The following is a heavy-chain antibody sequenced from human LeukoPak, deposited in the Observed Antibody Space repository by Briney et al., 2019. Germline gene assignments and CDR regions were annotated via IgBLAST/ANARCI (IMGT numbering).Heavy chain of an antibody. CDR3: ASRSGYYWGFDY. CDR2: IYFSGST. D-gene: IGHD3-3*01. CDR1: GGSISSYY. J-gene: IGHJ4*02. Sequence: SETLSLTCTVSGGSISSYYWSWIRQPPGKGREWIGYIYFSGSTNYNPSLKSRVTISVDTSKNQFSLKLSPVTAADTAVYYCASRSGYYWGFDYWGQGTLVTVSS. V-gene: IGHV4-59*01.